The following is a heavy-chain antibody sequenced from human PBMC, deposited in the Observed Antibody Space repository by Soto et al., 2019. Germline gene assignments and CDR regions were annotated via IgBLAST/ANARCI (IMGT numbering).Heavy chain of an antibody. Sequence: QVQLQESGPGLVKPSQTLSLTSTVSGGSISSGGYYWSWIRQHPGKGLEWIGYIYYTGSTYYNPSLKSRVTISVDTSKHQFSLKLSSVTAADTAVYYCATLYMVRGVRTFDYWGQGTLVTVSS. CDR3: ATLYMVRGVRTFDY. CDR2: IYYTGST. CDR1: GGSISSGGYY. D-gene: IGHD3-10*01. J-gene: IGHJ4*02. V-gene: IGHV4-31*03.